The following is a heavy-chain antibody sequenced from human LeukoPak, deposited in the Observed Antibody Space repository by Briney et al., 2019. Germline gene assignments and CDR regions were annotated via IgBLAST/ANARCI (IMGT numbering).Heavy chain of an antibody. Sequence: GGSLRLSCAASGFTVSSNYMSWVRQAPGKGLEWVSVIYSGGSTYYADSVKGRFTISRDNSKNTLYLQMNSLRAEDTAVYYCARLSGSRTDAFDIWGQGTMVTVSS. CDR1: GFTVSSNY. V-gene: IGHV3-53*01. J-gene: IGHJ3*02. D-gene: IGHD1-26*01. CDR3: ARLSGSRTDAFDI. CDR2: IYSGGST.